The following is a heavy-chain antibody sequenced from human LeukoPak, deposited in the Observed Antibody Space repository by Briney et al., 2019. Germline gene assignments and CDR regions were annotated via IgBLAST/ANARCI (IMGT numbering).Heavy chain of an antibody. D-gene: IGHD4-17*01. Sequence: GGSLRLCCAASGFTFSSYAMSWVRQAPGKGLEWVSAISGSGGSTYYADSVKGRFTISRDNSKNTLYLQMNSLRAEDTAVYYCAKSGGMTTVTHPRYFQHWGQGTLVTVSS. V-gene: IGHV3-23*01. CDR3: AKSGGMTTVTHPRYFQH. CDR2: ISGSGGST. CDR1: GFTFSSYA. J-gene: IGHJ1*01.